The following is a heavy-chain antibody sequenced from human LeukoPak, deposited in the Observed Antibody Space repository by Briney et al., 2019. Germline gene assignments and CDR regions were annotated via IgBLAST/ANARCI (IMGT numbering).Heavy chain of an antibody. J-gene: IGHJ4*02. Sequence: GGSLRLSCVVSGFTFSSYWMSWVRQAPLTGLELVANIKQDGSEKFYVNSVKRRFTMSRDNAKNSLYLQMNSLRAEDTAVYYCARVQWELRGVGSYFEYWGQGDLVTVSS. V-gene: IGHV3-7*01. D-gene: IGHD1-26*01. CDR2: IKQDGSEK. CDR1: GFTFSSYW. CDR3: ARVQWELRGVGSYFEY.